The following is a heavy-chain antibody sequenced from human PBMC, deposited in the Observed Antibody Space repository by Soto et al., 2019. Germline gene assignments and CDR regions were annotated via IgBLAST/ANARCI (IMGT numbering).Heavy chain of an antibody. CDR2: IIPIFGTA. J-gene: IGHJ2*01. D-gene: IGHD6-13*01. CDR1: GGTFSSYA. CDR3: ATEDAARKHWYFDL. V-gene: IGHV1-69*12. Sequence: QVQLVQSGAEVKKPGSSVKVSCKASGGTFSSYAISWVRQAPGQGLEWMGGIIPIFGTANYAQKFQGRVTITADESTSTAYMELSSLRSEDTAVYYCATEDAARKHWYFDLWGRGTLVTVSS.